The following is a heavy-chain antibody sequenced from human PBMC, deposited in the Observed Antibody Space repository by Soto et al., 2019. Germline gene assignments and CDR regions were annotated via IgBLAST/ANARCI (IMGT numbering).Heavy chain of an antibody. CDR2: IYYSGST. J-gene: IGHJ4*02. CDR3: ARWYCSSTSCYFDY. CDR1: GGSISSGGYY. D-gene: IGHD2-2*01. V-gene: IGHV4-31*03. Sequence: PSETLSLTCTVSGGSISSGGYYWSWIRQHPGKGLEWIGYIYYSGSTYYNPSLKSRVTISVDTSKNQFSLKLSSVTAADTAVYYCARWYCSSTSCYFDYWGQGTLVTVSS.